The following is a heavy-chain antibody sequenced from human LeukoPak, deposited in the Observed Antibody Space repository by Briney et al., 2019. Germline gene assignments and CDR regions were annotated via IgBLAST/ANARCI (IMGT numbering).Heavy chain of an antibody. Sequence: GGSLRLSCAASGFTFNSYGMHWVRQAPGKGLEWVAFIRYDGSNKYYADSVKGRFTISRDNSKNTLYLQMNSLRAEDTAVYYCAKDHGLHPSYWGQGTLVTVSS. J-gene: IGHJ4*02. D-gene: IGHD4-11*01. V-gene: IGHV3-30*02. CDR3: AKDHGLHPSY. CDR2: IRYDGSNK. CDR1: GFTFNSYG.